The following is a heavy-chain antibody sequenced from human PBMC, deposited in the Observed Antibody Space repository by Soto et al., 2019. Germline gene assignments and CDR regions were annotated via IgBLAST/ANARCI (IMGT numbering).Heavy chain of an antibody. CDR3: ARDPYYDYIWGSYRFVAFGI. CDR2: TYYRSKWYN. CDR1: GDSVSSNSAA. Sequence: SQTLSLTCAISGDSVSSNSAAWNWIRPSPSRGLEWLGRTYYRSKWYNDYAVSVKSRITINPDTSKNQFSLQLNSVTPEDTAVYYCARDPYYDYIWGSYRFVAFGIWGQGTMVTVSS. D-gene: IGHD3-16*02. J-gene: IGHJ3*02. V-gene: IGHV6-1*01.